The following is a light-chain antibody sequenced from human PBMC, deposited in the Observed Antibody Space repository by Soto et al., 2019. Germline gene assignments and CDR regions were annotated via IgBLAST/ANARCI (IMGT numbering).Light chain of an antibody. CDR3: TVWDDSLRGRL. J-gene: IGLJ2*01. CDR1: SSSIESNY. V-gene: IGLV1-47*01. Sequence: QSVLTQPPSASGTHGQRVTISCSGTSSSIESNYVYWYQQLPGTAPRLLIYRNNQRPSGVPDRFSGSKSGTSACLAISALRSEDEDDYYCTVWDDSLRGRLFGGGTKLTVL. CDR2: RNN.